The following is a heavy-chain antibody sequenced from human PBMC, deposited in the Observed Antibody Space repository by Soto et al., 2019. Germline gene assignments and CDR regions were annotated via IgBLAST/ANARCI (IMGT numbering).Heavy chain of an antibody. Sequence: GGSLRLSCAASGFTFSSYGMHWVRQAPGKGLEGGAVIWYDGSNKYYADSVKGRFTISRDNSKNTLYLQMNSLRAEDTAVYYCPSLRLRYFVWLLPYPYGGSDAFDIWVHGTTVTVSS. CDR2: IWYDGSNK. CDR1: GFTFSSYG. V-gene: IGHV3-33*01. D-gene: IGHD3-9*01. CDR3: PSLRLRYFVWLLPYPYGGSDAFDI. J-gene: IGHJ3*02.